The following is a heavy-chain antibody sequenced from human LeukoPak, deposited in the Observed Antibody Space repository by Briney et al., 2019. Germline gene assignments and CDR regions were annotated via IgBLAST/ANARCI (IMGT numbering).Heavy chain of an antibody. J-gene: IGHJ4*02. CDR3: TRALRYNWNDVFGY. CDR2: IRSKAYGGTT. Sequence: SGGSLRLSCTVSGFTFGDYGMSWVRQAPGKGLEWLAFIRSKAYGGTTEYAASVKGRFAITRDDSKSIVYLQMNSLKTEDTAVYYCTRALRYNWNDVFGYWGQGTLVTVSS. D-gene: IGHD1-20*01. V-gene: IGHV3-49*04. CDR1: GFTFGDYG.